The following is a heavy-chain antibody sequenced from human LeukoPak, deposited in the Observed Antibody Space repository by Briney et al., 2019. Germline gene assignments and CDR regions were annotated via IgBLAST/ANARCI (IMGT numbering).Heavy chain of an antibody. CDR2: INPDNGDT. V-gene: IGHV1-3*03. J-gene: IGHJ4*02. CDR1: GYSFTSQD. CDR3: TLYNY. Sequence: ASVKVSCKTSGYSFTSQDMHWVRRAPGQSLEWMGCINPDNGDTKYSQEFQGRVTITRDTSATTAYMELSSLRSDDMAVYYCTLYNYWGQGTLVTVSS. D-gene: IGHD2-2*02.